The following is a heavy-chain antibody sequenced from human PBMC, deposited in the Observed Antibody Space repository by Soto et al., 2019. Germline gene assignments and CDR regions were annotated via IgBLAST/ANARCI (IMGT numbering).Heavy chain of an antibody. CDR1: GGSFSGYY. V-gene: IGHV4-34*01. J-gene: IGHJ4*02. Sequence: PSETLSLTCAVYGGSFSGYYWSWIRQPPGKGLEWIGEINHSGSTNYNPSLKSRVTISVDTSKNQFSLKLSSVTAADTAVYYCARSTYFDWLSPRFDYWGQGTLVTVSS. CDR3: ARSTYFDWLSPRFDY. CDR2: INHSGST. D-gene: IGHD3-9*01.